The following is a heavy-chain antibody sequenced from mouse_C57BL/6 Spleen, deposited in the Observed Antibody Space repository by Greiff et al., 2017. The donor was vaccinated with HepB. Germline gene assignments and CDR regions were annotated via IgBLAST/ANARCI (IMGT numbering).Heavy chain of an antibody. CDR3: ARGWLLLRSEGFDYAMDY. CDR2: IYPGSGST. D-gene: IGHD1-1*01. Sequence: VQLQQPGAELVKPGASVKMSCKASGYTFTSYWITWVKQRPGQGLEWIGDIYPGSGSTNYNEKFKSKATLTVDTSSSTAYMQLSSLTSEDSAVYYCARGWLLLRSEGFDYAMDYWGQGTSVTVSS. CDR1: GYTFTSYW. V-gene: IGHV1-55*01. J-gene: IGHJ4*01.